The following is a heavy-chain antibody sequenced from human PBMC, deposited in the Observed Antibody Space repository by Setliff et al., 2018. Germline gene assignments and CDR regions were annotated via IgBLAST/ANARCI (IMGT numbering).Heavy chain of an antibody. CDR3: ATDGPVLNGDYIS. Sequence: KTSETLSLTCTVSGGSLSGASIVTWIRQPPGKGLEFIGYVFYSGATKYDPSLKSRVTISVDKSKNQFSLSLRSVTAADTAVYYCATDGPVLNGDYISWGQGTLVTVSS. J-gene: IGHJ5*02. D-gene: IGHD3-10*01. CDR2: VFYSGAT. CDR1: GGSLSGAS. V-gene: IGHV4-59*12.